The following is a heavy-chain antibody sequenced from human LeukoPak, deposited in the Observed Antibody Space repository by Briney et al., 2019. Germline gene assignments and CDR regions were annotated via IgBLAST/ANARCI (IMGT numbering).Heavy chain of an antibody. J-gene: IGHJ4*02. Sequence: GGSLRLSCAASGFIFSDCYMSWIRQAPGKGLEWVSYVSISGGTIYYADSVKGRFTISRDNAKNSLYLQMNSLRAEDTAVYYCARTMITFGGVIVPMGFDYWGQGTLVTVSS. CDR2: VSISGGTI. CDR1: GFIFSDCY. CDR3: ARTMITFGGVIVPMGFDY. V-gene: IGHV3-11*01. D-gene: IGHD3-16*02.